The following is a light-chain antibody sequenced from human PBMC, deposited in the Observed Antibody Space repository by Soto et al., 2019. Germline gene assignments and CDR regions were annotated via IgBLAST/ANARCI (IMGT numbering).Light chain of an antibody. CDR1: SSNIEAGYD. Sequence: QSVLTQPPSVSGAPGQRVTISCTGSSSNIEAGYDVHWYQHLPGTAPKLLIYSNNQRPSGVPDRFSGSKSGTSASLAISGLQSEDEADYYCAAWDDSLNGWVFGGGTKLTVL. CDR2: SNN. CDR3: AAWDDSLNGWV. V-gene: IGLV1-40*01. J-gene: IGLJ3*02.